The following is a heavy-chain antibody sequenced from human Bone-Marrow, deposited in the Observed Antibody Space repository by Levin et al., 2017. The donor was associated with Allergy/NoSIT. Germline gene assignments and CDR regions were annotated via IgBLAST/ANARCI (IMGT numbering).Heavy chain of an antibody. D-gene: IGHD2-15*01. Sequence: KISCKASGGTFSSYAISWVRQAPGQGLEWMGGIIPIFGTANYAQKFQGRVTITADKSTSTAYMELSSLRSEDTAVYYCASRVLYCSGGSCYGNYWGQGTLVTVSS. CDR2: IIPIFGTA. J-gene: IGHJ4*02. CDR1: GGTFSSYA. V-gene: IGHV1-69*06. CDR3: ASRVLYCSGGSCYGNY.